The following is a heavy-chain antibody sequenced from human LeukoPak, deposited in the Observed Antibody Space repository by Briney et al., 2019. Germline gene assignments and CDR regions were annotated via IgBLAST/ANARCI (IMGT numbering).Heavy chain of an antibody. D-gene: IGHD3-16*01. CDR3: AIEPAPRMITSFFDY. J-gene: IGHJ4*02. CDR1: GYSLSDLC. CDR2: FDPEDAET. V-gene: IGHV1-24*01. Sequence: EASVKVSCKVSGYSLSDLCIYWVRQAPGKGPEWMGGFDPEDAETFYAPKFQGRLSMTEDTSTGTAYMQLNSLTSEDTAVYYCAIEPAPRMITSFFDYWGQGTLVTVSS.